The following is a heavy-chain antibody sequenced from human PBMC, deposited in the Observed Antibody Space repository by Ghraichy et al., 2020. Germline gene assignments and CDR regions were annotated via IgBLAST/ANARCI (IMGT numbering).Heavy chain of an antibody. V-gene: IGHV3-74*01. CDR3: GRYLCGFPDL. J-gene: IGHJ5*02. D-gene: IGHD2-21*01. CDR2: RNPDGSTI. Sequence: SRRNPDGSTIHYADSVWGRFTISRDNAKNTVFLQMYSLRAEDTGVYYCGRYLCGFPDLWGQGTLVTVS.